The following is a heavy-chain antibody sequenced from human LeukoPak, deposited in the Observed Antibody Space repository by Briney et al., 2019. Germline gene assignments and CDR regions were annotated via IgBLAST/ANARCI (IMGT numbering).Heavy chain of an antibody. CDR2: ISYDGSNK. V-gene: IGHV3-30*18. D-gene: IGHD6-13*01. CDR3: AKERYTTTWYDY. J-gene: IGHJ4*02. Sequence: GGSLRLSCAASGFTFSSFGMHWVRQAPGKGLEWVAVISYDGSNKYYGDSVKGRFTISRDNSKNTLYLHMSSLRGEDTAIYYCAKERYTTTWYDYWGQGTLVTVSS. CDR1: GFTFSSFG.